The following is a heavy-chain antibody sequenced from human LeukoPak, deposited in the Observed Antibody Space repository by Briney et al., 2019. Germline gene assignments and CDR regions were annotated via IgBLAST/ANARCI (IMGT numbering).Heavy chain of an antibody. CDR3: ARYDYGDPYFDN. V-gene: IGHV1-18*01. D-gene: IGHD4-17*01. CDR1: GDTLTSYG. CDR2: ISVDNDNT. J-gene: IGHJ4*02. Sequence: ASVKVSCKASGDTLTSYGISWVRRAPGQGLEWMGWISVDNDNTNYAQRLQGRVTMTTDTSTSTAYMELRSLRSDDTAVYYCARYDYGDPYFDNWGQGSLVTVSS.